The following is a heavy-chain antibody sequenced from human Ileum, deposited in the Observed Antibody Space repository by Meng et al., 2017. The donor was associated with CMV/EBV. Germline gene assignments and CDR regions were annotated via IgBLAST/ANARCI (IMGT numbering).Heavy chain of an antibody. J-gene: IGHJ6*02. Sequence: GGSLRLSCTGPGFTFGDYAMSWFRQAPGKGLEWVGFIRSKAYGGTTEYAASVKDRFTISRDDSKSIAYLQMNSLKTEDTAVYYCTRLGSWYYSNYYYYGLDVWGQGTTVTVSS. CDR3: TRLGSWYYSNYYYYGLDV. CDR2: IRSKAYGGTT. V-gene: IGHV3-49*03. CDR1: GFTFGDYA. D-gene: IGHD4-11*01.